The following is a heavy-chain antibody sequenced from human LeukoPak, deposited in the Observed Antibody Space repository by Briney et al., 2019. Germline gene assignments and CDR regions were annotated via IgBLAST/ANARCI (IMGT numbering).Heavy chain of an antibody. V-gene: IGHV3-11*05. Sequence: GGSLRLSCAASGFSFSDYYMSWMRQAPGKGLEWVSYISSSSSYTNYADSVKGRFTISRDNAKNSLYLQMDSLRDDDTAVYYCAKDCAAGRPYYFDSWGQGTLVTVSS. CDR1: GFSFSDYY. CDR2: ISSSSSYT. CDR3: AKDCAAGRPYYFDS. D-gene: IGHD6-13*01. J-gene: IGHJ4*02.